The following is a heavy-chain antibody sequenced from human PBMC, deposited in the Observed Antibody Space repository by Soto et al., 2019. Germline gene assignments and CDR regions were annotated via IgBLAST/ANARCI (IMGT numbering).Heavy chain of an antibody. CDR3: ARGPAASNIAAVGYYDYGMDV. D-gene: IGHD6-13*01. V-gene: IGHV1-18*01. CDR2: ISAYNGNT. CDR1: GYTFTSYG. Sequence: GASVNVSCKASGYTFTSYGISWVRQAPGQGLEWMGWISAYNGNTNYAQKLQGRVTMTTDTSTSTAYMELRSLRSDDTAVYYCARGPAASNIAAVGYYDYGMDVWGQGTTVTVSS. J-gene: IGHJ6*02.